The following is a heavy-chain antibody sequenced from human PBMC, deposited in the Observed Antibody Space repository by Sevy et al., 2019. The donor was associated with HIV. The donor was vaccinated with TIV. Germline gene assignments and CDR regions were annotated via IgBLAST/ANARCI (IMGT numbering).Heavy chain of an antibody. CDR2: IDPNNGGT. V-gene: IGHV1-2*02. CDR1: GYTFTVQY. CDR3: TSIG. J-gene: IGHJ4*02. Sequence: ASVKVSCRASGYTFTVQYLHWVRQAPGQGLEYMGFIDPNNGGTNYAERFQGRVAMTRDTTTSTVYMELSNLRSDDTATYYCTSIGWGQGTLVTVSS.